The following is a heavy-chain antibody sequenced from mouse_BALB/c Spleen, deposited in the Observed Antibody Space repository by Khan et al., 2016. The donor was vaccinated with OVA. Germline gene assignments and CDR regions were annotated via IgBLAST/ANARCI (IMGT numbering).Heavy chain of an antibody. CDR3: AREEALYHFDH. CDR1: GYTFTSYW. D-gene: IGHD3-2*02. Sequence: VQLQESGAELVRPGASVKLSCKTSGYTFTSYWIHWVKQRSGQGLEWIARIYPGTDNSYYNEKFKDKATLTADKSSRTAYMQLSSLKSEDSDVYCCAREEALYHFDHWGQGTTLTVSS. CDR2: IYPGTDNS. J-gene: IGHJ2*01. V-gene: IGHV1S132*01.